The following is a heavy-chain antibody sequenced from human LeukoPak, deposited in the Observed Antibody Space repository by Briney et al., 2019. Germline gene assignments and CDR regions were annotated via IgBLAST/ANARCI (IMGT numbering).Heavy chain of an antibody. CDR3: ARDRKWELSYNWFDP. Sequence: SETLSLTCTVSGGSISSRSYYWGWIRQPPGKGLEWIGNIYYSGSTYYNPSLKSRVTISVDTSKNQFSLKLSSVTAADTAVYYCARDRKWELSYNWFDPWGQGTLVTVSS. J-gene: IGHJ5*02. CDR1: GGSISSRSYY. V-gene: IGHV4-39*07. CDR2: IYYSGST. D-gene: IGHD1-26*01.